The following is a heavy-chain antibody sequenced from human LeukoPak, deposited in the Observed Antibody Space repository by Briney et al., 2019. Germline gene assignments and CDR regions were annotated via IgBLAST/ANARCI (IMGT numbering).Heavy chain of an antibody. D-gene: IGHD1-1*01. V-gene: IGHV3-48*03. CDR2: ISITDSDI. Sequence: GGSLRLSCAASGFTFSSYEMDWVRQAPGKGLEWVSYISITDSDIYYADSVKGRFTISGDNARNSLDLQMNSLRAEDTAVYYCARGGFNSLDYWGQGTLVTVSS. CDR1: GFTFSSYE. J-gene: IGHJ4*02. CDR3: ARGGFNSLDY.